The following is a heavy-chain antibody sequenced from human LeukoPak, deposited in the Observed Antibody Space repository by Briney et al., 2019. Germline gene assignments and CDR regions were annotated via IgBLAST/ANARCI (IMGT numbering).Heavy chain of an antibody. CDR3: ARDSASTGYMNAFDI. CDR2: IYYSGST. V-gene: IGHV4-59*13. J-gene: IGHJ3*02. CDR1: GGSISSGYY. Sequence: SETLSPTCGVSGGSISSGYYWSWVRQPPGKGLEYIGYIYYSGSTNYNPSLKSRVTISVDTSKNQFSLKLRSVTAADTAVYYCARDSASTGYMNAFDIWGQGTMVTVST. D-gene: IGHD3-22*01.